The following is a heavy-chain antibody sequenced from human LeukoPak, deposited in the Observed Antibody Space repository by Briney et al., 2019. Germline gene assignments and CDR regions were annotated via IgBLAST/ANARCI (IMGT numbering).Heavy chain of an antibody. CDR2: IYYSGST. V-gene: IGHV4-59*01. Sequence: SETLSLTCTVSGGSISSYYWSWIRQPPGKGLERIGYIYYSGSTNYNPSLKSRVTISVDTSRNQFSLKLSSVTAADTAVYYCARVMDDSSSWYGGDGYYYYGMDVWGQGTTVTVSS. CDR1: GGSISSYY. D-gene: IGHD6-13*01. J-gene: IGHJ6*02. CDR3: ARVMDDSSSWYGGDGYYYYGMDV.